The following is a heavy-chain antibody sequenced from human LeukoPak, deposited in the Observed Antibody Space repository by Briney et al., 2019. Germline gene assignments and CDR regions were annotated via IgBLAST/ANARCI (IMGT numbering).Heavy chain of an antibody. CDR2: INHSGST. J-gene: IGHJ4*02. V-gene: IGHV4-34*01. CDR3: AKATSTLYDYVWGSYWSPFDY. Sequence: SETLSLTCAVYGGSFSGYYWSWIRQPPGKGLEWIGEINHSGSTNYNPSLKSRVTISVDTSKNQFSLKLSSVTAEDTAVYYCAKATSTLYDYVWGSYWSPFDYWGQGTLVTVSS. CDR1: GGSFSGYY. D-gene: IGHD3-16*01.